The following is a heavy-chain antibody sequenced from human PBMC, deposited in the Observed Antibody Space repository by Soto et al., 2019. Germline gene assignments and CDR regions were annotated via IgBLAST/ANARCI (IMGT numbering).Heavy chain of an antibody. CDR1: GGSISSSNW. CDR3: ARSPDSSGYYPRWYYYGMDV. Sequence: QVQLQESGPGLVKPSGTLSLTCAVSGGSISSSNWWSWVRQPPGKGLEWIGEIYHSGSTNYNPSPKSRVTISVDKSKNQFSLKLSSVPAADTAVYYCARSPDSSGYYPRWYYYGMDVWGQGTTVTVSS. J-gene: IGHJ6*02. CDR2: IYHSGST. D-gene: IGHD3-22*01. V-gene: IGHV4-4*02.